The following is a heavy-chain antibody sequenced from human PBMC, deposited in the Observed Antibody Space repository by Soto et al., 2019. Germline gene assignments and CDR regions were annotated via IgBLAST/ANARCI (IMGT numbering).Heavy chain of an antibody. J-gene: IGHJ4*02. CDR2: IGWNSGSI. CDR3: AKDSRYCSSTTCYTFDS. Sequence: GGSLRLSCAASGFTFDDYAMHWVRQAPGKGLEWVSGIGWNSGSIGYADSVKGRFSVSRDNAKSSLYLQMNSPRAEDTALYYCAKDSRYCSSTTCYTFDSWGQGALVTVSS. V-gene: IGHV3-9*01. D-gene: IGHD2-2*02. CDR1: GFTFDDYA.